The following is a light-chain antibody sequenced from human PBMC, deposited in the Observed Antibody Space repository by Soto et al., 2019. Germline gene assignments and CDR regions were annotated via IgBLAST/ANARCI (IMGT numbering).Light chain of an antibody. J-gene: IGKJ3*01. CDR3: MQGMGRPFT. Sequence: DVVMTQSPLSLSVTLGQPASISCRSSQSLVYSDGNTYLSWFHQRPGQSPRRLIYKVSNRDSGVPDRFSGSWSGTDFSLRIARVAAEDVGVFYCMQGMGRPFTFGPGTKVDIK. CDR2: KVS. V-gene: IGKV2-30*01. CDR1: QSLVYSDGNTY.